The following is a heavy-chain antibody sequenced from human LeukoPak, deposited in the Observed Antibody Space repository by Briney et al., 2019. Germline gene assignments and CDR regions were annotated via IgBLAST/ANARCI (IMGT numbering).Heavy chain of an antibody. CDR2: INPSGGST. V-gene: IGHV1-46*01. D-gene: IGHD2-2*01. CDR1: GYTFTSYY. Sequence: WASVKVSCKASGYTFTSYYMHWVRQAPGQGLEWMGIINPSGGSTSYAQKFQGRVTMTRDTSTSTVYMELSSLRSEDTAVYYCAREELVVVPAAMGDAFDIWGQGTMVTVSS. CDR3: AREELVVVPAAMGDAFDI. J-gene: IGHJ3*02.